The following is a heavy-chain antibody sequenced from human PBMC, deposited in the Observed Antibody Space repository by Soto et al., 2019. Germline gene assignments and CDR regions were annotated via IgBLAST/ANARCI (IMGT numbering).Heavy chain of an antibody. J-gene: IGHJ6*02. CDR2: TYYRSKWYN. CDR1: GDSVSSNSAA. D-gene: IGHD4-17*01. Sequence: PSQTLSLTCAISGDSVSSNSAAWNWIRQSPSRGLEWLGRTYYRSKWYNDYAVSVKSRITINPDTSKNQFSLQLNSVTPEDTAVYYCARDPSHYGGNSGYYYYGMDVWGQGTTVTVS. CDR3: ARDPSHYGGNSGYYYYGMDV. V-gene: IGHV6-1*01.